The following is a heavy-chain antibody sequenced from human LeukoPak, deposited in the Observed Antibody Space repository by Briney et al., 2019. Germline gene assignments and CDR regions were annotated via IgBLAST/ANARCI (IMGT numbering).Heavy chain of an antibody. V-gene: IGHV3-66*01. CDR3: ASGGHYYDSSGYNDY. J-gene: IGHJ4*02. CDR2: IYSGGST. CDR1: GFTVSSNY. D-gene: IGHD3-22*01. Sequence: GGSLRLSCAASGFTVSSNYMSWVRQAPGKGLEWVSVIYSGGSTYYADSVKGRFTISRDNSKNTLYLQMNSLRAEDTAVYYCASGGHYYDSSGYNDYWGQGTLVTVSS.